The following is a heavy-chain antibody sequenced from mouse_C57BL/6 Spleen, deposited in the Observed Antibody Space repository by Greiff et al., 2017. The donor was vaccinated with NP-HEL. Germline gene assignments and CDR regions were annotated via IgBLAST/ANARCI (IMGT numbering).Heavy chain of an antibody. Sequence: EVKLQESGPGLVKPSQSLSLTCSVTGYSITSGYYWNWIRQFPGNKLEWMGYISYDGSNNYNPSLKNRISITRDTSKNQFFLKLNSVTTEDTATYYCAPSQFGYWYFDVWGTGTTVTVSS. J-gene: IGHJ1*03. CDR1: GYSITSGYY. CDR2: ISYDGSN. CDR3: APSQFGYWYFDV. V-gene: IGHV3-6*01.